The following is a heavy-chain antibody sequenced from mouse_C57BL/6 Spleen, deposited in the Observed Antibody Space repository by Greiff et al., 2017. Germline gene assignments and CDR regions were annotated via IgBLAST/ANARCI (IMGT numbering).Heavy chain of an antibody. D-gene: IGHD2-5*01. CDR1: GYSITSGYY. CDR2: ISYDGSN. CDR3: ARGGSNKGYFDY. Sequence: EVKLVESGPGLVKPSQSLSLTCSVTGYSITSGYYWNWIRQFPGNKLEWMGYISYDGSNNYNPSLKNRISITRDTSKNQFFLKLNSVTTEDTATYYCARGGSNKGYFDYWGQGTTLTVSS. J-gene: IGHJ2*01. V-gene: IGHV3-6*01.